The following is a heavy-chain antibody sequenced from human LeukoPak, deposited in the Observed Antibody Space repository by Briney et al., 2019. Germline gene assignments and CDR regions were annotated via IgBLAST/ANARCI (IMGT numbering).Heavy chain of an antibody. D-gene: IGHD2-21*02. CDR3: ARGPVVVTAPLFDY. CDR2: INPNSGGT. J-gene: IGHJ4*02. CDR1: GYTFTAYY. Sequence: ASVKVSCKASGYTFTAYYIHWVRQAPGQGLEWMGWINPNSGGTNTAQKFQGRVTMTRDTSITTAFMELSSLISYDTAVYYCARGPVVVTAPLFDYWGQGTLVTVSS. V-gene: IGHV1-2*02.